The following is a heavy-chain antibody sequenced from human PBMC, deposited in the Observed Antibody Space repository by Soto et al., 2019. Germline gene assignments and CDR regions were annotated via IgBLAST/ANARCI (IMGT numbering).Heavy chain of an antibody. CDR1: GFSFSNDW. J-gene: IGHJ4*02. CDR3: TTYFLMTTTTLASLDY. CDR2: IKLESDGGTI. D-gene: IGHD3-9*01. V-gene: IGHV3-15*01. Sequence: RGSVRISCAASGFSFSNDWMSCVRQAPGKGLEWVGRIKLESDGGTIDYAAPVKGRFTISRDDSKNMLYLQMNSLESEDTAVYSRTTYFLMTTTTLASLDYGCEGT.